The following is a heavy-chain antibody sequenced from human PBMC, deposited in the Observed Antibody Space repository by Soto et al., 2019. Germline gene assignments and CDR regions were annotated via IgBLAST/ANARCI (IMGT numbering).Heavy chain of an antibody. V-gene: IGHV1-18*01. Sequence: QVQLVQSGAEVKKPGASVKVSCKASGYTFTSYGISWVRQAPGQGLEWMGWISAYNGNTNYAQKVQGRVTTPTDKSTRSSYMELRSLRSDDTAVSYCATTCGYSYGLDYWGPGTLVIVSS. CDR2: ISAYNGNT. CDR3: ATTCGYSYGLDY. J-gene: IGHJ4*02. CDR1: GYTFTSYG. D-gene: IGHD5-18*01.